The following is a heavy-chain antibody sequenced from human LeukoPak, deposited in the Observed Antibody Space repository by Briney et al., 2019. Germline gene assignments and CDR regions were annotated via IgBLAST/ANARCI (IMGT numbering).Heavy chain of an antibody. Sequence: SETLSLTCSVSGDPISSLYWSWVRQPAGEGLEWIGRIYSSGSTNYNPSLKSRVIMSVDTSKNQFSLKLSSVTAADTAVYYCARVGRKYCYGGACFNPLDYWGQGILVTVSS. CDR1: GDPISSLY. D-gene: IGHD2-21*02. CDR2: IYSSGST. J-gene: IGHJ4*02. V-gene: IGHV4-4*07. CDR3: ARVGRKYCYGGACFNPLDY.